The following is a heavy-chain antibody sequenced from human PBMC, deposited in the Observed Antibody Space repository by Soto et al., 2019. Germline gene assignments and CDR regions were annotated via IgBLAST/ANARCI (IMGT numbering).Heavy chain of an antibody. D-gene: IGHD5-18*01. CDR1: GDTLSYSA. V-gene: IGHV1-69*01. CDR3: ATYFTAVAYFEN. Sequence: QVQLVQSGAEVRKPGSSVRITCTASGDTLSYSAIGWLRQAPGQGLEWMGGITPSFGSPVYARKFQGRVTIAADHMILNNLRSDDTAMYFCATYFTAVAYFENWGQGTLVTVSS. J-gene: IGHJ4*02. CDR2: ITPSFGSP.